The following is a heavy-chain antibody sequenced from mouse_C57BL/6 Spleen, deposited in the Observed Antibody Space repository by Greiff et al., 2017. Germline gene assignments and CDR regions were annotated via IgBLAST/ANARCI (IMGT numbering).Heavy chain of an antibody. J-gene: IGHJ2*01. Sequence: QVQLQQPGAELVKPGASVKLSCKASGYTFTSYWMHWVKQRTGRGLEWIGRIDPNSGGTKYNEKFKSKATLTVDKPSSTAYMQLSSLTSEDSAVYYCAREVRIYYGSSYGNYFDYWGQGTTLTVSS. CDR2: IDPNSGGT. V-gene: IGHV1-72*01. D-gene: IGHD1-1*01. CDR3: AREVRIYYGSSYGNYFDY. CDR1: GYTFTSYW.